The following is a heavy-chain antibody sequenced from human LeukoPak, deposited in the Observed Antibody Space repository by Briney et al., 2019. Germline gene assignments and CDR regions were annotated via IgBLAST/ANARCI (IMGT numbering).Heavy chain of an antibody. CDR2: ITGSGSTI. J-gene: IGHJ4*02. CDR3: ARRGGQLGRVLDY. V-gene: IGHV3-48*03. D-gene: IGHD7-27*01. CDR1: RFTFSRFE. Sequence: GGSLRLSCAASRFTFSRFEMNWVRQAPGKGLEWISYITGSGSTIYYADSVKGRFTISRDNAKNSLYLQMNSLRAEDTAIYYCARRGGQLGRVLDYWGQGTLVTVSS.